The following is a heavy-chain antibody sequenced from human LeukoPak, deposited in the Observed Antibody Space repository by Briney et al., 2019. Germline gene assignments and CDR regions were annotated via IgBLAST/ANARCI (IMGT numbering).Heavy chain of an antibody. CDR2: IYYSGST. CDR1: GGSISGGDYY. J-gene: IGHJ2*01. D-gene: IGHD2-21*02. Sequence: SETLSLTCTVSGGSISGGDYYWSWIRQPPGKGLEWIGYIYYSGSTYYNPSLKSRVTISVDTSKNQFSLKLSSVTAADTAVYYCATAYCGGDCHYWYFDLWGRGTLVTVSS. CDR3: ATAYCGGDCHYWYFDL. V-gene: IGHV4-30-4*08.